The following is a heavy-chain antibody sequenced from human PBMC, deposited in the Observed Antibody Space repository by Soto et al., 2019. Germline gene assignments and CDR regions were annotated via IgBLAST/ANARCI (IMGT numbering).Heavy chain of an antibody. V-gene: IGHV4-31*03. CDR3: ARGPSTVNWFDP. CDR1: GGSISSGGYY. J-gene: IGHJ5*02. D-gene: IGHD4-4*01. CDR2: IYYSGST. Sequence: PSETLSLTCTVSGGSISSGGYYWSWIRQHPGKGLEWIGYIYYSGSTYYNPSLKSRVTISVDTSKNQFSLKLSSVTAADTAVYYCARGPSTVNWFDPWGQGTLVTVSS.